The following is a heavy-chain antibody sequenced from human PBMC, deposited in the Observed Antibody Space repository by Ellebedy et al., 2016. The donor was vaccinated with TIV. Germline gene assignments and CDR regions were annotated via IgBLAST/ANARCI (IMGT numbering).Heavy chain of an antibody. CDR2: INAGNGNT. J-gene: IGHJ6*03. V-gene: IGHV1-3*01. CDR3: ARGERLYQLLLRHDMDV. CDR1: GYTFSSYA. Sequence: AASVKVSCKASGYTFSSYAMHWVRQAPGQRLEWMGWINAGNGNTKNSQKFQGRVTITRDTSASTVYMELSSLRSEDTAVYYCARGERLYQLLLRHDMDVWGKGTTVTVSS. D-gene: IGHD2-2*01.